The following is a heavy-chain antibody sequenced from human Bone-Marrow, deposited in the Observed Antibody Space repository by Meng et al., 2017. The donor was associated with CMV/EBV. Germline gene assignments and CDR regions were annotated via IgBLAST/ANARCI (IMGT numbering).Heavy chain of an antibody. CDR2: IRSKAYGGTT. V-gene: IGHV3-49*04. J-gene: IGHJ4*02. CDR3: TRSGIVGALDY. D-gene: IGHD1-26*01. CDR1: GFTFGDYA. Sequence: SCTASGFTFGDYAMSWVRQAPGKGLEWVGFIRSKAYGGTTEYAASVKGRFTISRDDSKSIAYLQMNSLKTEDTAVYYCTRSGIVGALDYWGQGTLVTVSS.